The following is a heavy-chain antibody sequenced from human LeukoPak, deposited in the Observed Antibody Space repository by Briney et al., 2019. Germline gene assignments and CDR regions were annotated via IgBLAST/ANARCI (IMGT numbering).Heavy chain of an antibody. CDR3: ARDPRGYSYGLDY. J-gene: IGHJ4*02. CDR1: GGSIGSYY. Sequence: SETLSLTCTVSGGSIGSYYWSWIRQPPGKGLEWIGYIYYSGSTNYNSSLKSRLTISVDTSKNQFSLKLSSVTAADTAVYYCARDPRGYSYGLDYWGQGTLVTVSS. V-gene: IGHV4-59*12. D-gene: IGHD5-18*01. CDR2: IYYSGST.